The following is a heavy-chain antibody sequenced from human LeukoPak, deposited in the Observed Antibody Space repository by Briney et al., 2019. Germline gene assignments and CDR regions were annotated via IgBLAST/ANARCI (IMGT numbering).Heavy chain of an antibody. CDR2: IYYSGST. CDR3: ARDSNYYDSSGYQD. V-gene: IGHV4-30-4*07. J-gene: IGHJ4*02. CDR1: GGSISSGGYS. Sequence: PSETLSLTCAVSGGSISSGGYSWSWVRQPPGRGLEWIGYIYYSGSTYYNPSLKSRVTISVDTSKSQFSLKLSSVTAADTAVYYCARDSNYYDSSGYQDWGQGTLVTVSS. D-gene: IGHD3-22*01.